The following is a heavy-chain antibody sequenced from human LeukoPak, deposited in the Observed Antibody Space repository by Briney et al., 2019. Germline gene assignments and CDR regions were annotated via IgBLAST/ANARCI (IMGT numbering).Heavy chain of an antibody. CDR1: EFVFSSHA. V-gene: IGHV3-23*01. CDR3: ARDAYYGSGSPQNY. J-gene: IGHJ4*02. D-gene: IGHD3-10*01. CDR2: ISGSGGST. Sequence: GGSLRLSCVASEFVFSSHAMIWVRQAPGKGLEWVSAISGSGGSTYYADSVKGRFTISRDNSKNTLYLQMNSLRAEDTSVYYCARDAYYGSGSPQNYWGQGTLVTVSS.